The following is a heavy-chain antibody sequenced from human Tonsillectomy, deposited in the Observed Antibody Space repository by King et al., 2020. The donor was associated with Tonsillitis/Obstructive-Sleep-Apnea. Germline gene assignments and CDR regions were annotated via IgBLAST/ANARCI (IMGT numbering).Heavy chain of an antibody. V-gene: IGHV1-18*01. D-gene: IGHD7-27*01. CDR3: ARGDQPSLELGIFAEGAFDI. Sequence: VQLVESGAEVKKPGASVKVSCKASGYTFTSYGISWVRQAPGQGLEWMGWISAYNGNTNYAQKLQGRVTMTTDTSTSTAYMELRSLRSDDTAVYYCARGDQPSLELGIFAEGAFDIWGQGTMVTVSS. J-gene: IGHJ3*02. CDR1: GYTFTSYG. CDR2: ISAYNGNT.